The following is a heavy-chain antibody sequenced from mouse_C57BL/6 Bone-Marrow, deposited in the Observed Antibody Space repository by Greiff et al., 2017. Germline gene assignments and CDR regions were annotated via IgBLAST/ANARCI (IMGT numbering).Heavy chain of an antibody. J-gene: IGHJ2*01. V-gene: IGHV5-6*02. CDR1: GFTFSSYG. CDR2: ISSGGRYT. Sequence: EVMLVESGGDLVKPGGSLKLSCAASGFTFSSYGMSWVLQTPDKRLEWVATISSGGRYTYYPDSVKGRFTISRDKAKNTLYLQMSSLKAEDTARYYCARQISSFDYWGQGTTLTVSS. CDR3: ARQISSFDY.